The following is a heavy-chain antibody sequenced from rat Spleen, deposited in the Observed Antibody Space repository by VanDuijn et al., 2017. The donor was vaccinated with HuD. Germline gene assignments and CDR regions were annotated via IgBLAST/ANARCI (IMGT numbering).Heavy chain of an antibody. J-gene: IGHJ2*01. V-gene: IGHV2-30*01. CDR3: ARDPKLGAPFDY. CDR1: GFSLTSYN. CDR2: IWAGGTT. D-gene: IGHD5-1*01. Sequence: VQLKESGPGLVQPSQTLSLTCTVAGFSLTSYNVHWVRQPPGKGLEWMGIIWAGGTTTYNSLLKSRLSISRDTSNSQVFLEMNSLQTEDTATYYCARDPKLGAPFDYWGQGVMVTVSS.